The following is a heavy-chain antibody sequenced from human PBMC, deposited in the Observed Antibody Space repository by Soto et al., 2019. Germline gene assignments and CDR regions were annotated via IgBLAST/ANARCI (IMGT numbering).Heavy chain of an antibody. CDR3: ATAANWGGRAFDI. CDR2: IHYSGST. J-gene: IGHJ3*02. CDR1: GVSISSGGYY. Sequence: QVQLQESGPGLVKPSQTLSLTCTVSGVSISSGGYYWSWIRQHPGKGLEWFGYIHYSGSTYYNLALKSRVTVSVDTSKNQFSLTLCSVTAADTAVYYFATAANWGGRAFDICGQGTMVTVSS. D-gene: IGHD7-27*01. V-gene: IGHV4-31*03.